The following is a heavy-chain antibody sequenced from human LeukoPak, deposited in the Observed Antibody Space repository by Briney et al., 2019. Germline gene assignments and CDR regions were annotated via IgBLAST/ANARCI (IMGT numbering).Heavy chain of an antibody. D-gene: IGHD6-13*01. Sequence: ASVKVSCKASGYTFTSYGISWVRQAPGQGLEWMGWISAYNGNTNYAQKLQGRVTMTTDTSTSTAHMELRSLRSDDTAVYYCARDPNSSWYYYYYYGMDVWGQGTTVTVSS. CDR3: ARDPNSSWYYYYYYGMDV. V-gene: IGHV1-18*01. CDR1: GYTFTSYG. J-gene: IGHJ6*02. CDR2: ISAYNGNT.